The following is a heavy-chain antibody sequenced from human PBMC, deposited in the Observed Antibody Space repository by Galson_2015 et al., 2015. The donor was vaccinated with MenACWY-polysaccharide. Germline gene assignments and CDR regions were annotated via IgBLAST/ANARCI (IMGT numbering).Heavy chain of an antibody. D-gene: IGHD2/OR15-2a*01. J-gene: IGHJ3*02. CDR1: GASISYSNYY. Sequence: ETLSLTCTVSGASISYSNYYWGWLRQLPGKGLERIGRLFYDGRTYYNTSFESRAAVYADTSRSQFFLDLNSMTAADTAVYYCAKSAHFEPFTIWGQGAMVVVSS. CDR3: AKSAHFEPFTI. CDR2: LFYDGRT. V-gene: IGHV4-39*07.